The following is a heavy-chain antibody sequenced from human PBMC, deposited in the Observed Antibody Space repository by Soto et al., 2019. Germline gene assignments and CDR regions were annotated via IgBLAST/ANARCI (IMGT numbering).Heavy chain of an antibody. CDR3: ARLGYSSSSLYYFDY. Sequence: GESLKISCKGSGYSVTSYWISWVRQMPGKGLEWMGRIDPSDSYTNYSPSFQGHVTISADKSISTAYLQWSSLKASDTAMYYCARLGYSSSSLYYFDYWGQGTLVTVSS. J-gene: IGHJ4*02. CDR1: GYSVTSYW. D-gene: IGHD6-13*01. V-gene: IGHV5-10-1*01. CDR2: IDPSDSYT.